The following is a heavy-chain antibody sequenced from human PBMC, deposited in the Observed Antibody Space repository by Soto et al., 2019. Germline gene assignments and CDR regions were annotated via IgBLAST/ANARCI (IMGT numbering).Heavy chain of an antibody. V-gene: IGHV4-31*03. Sequence: QILLKESGLGLVKPSQTLSLTCSVSGYSITAGGYYWSWIRQHPGKGLEWIGSFYSSGSIIYNPSLKSRVSISGATSRNQFSMTLTSVTAADTALYYCARMYSSGSGWFHPWGQGTLVTVSS. CDR2: FYSSGSI. D-gene: IGHD3-22*01. CDR3: ARMYSSGSGWFHP. CDR1: GYSITAGGYY. J-gene: IGHJ5*02.